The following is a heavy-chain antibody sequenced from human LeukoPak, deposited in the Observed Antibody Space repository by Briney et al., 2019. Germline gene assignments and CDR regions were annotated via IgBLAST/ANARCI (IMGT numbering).Heavy chain of an antibody. CDR1: GYTFTSYG. CDR3: ASTAYCSSTSCYVPYYYMDV. D-gene: IGHD2-2*01. V-gene: IGHV1-8*03. Sequence: ASVKVSCKASGYTFTSYGINWVRQATGQGLEWMGWMNPNSGNTGYAQKFQGRVTITRNTSISTAYMELSSLRSEDTAVYYCASTAYCSSTSCYVPYYYMDVWGKGTTVTVSS. J-gene: IGHJ6*03. CDR2: MNPNSGNT.